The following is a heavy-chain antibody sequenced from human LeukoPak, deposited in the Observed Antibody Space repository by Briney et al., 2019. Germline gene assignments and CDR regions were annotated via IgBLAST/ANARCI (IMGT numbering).Heavy chain of an antibody. CDR3: ASSSIAVARRGYFDY. CDR1: GFTFSSYA. D-gene: IGHD6-19*01. CDR2: ISYDGSNK. V-gene: IGHV3-30-3*01. Sequence: GGSLRLSCAASGFTFSSYAMHWVRQAPGKGLEWVAVISYDGSNKYYADSVKGRFTISRDNSENTLYLQMNSLRAEDTAVYYCASSSIAVARRGYFDYWGQGTLVTVSS. J-gene: IGHJ4*02.